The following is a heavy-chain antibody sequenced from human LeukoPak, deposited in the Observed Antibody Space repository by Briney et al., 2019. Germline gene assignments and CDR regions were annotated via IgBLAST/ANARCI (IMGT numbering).Heavy chain of an antibody. Sequence: SVKVSCKASGGTFSSYAISWVRQAPGQGLEWMGGIIPIFGTANYAQKLQGRVTMTTDTSTSTAYMELRSLRSDDTAVYYCARVDVMITFGALQYYMDVWGKGTTVTVSS. J-gene: IGHJ6*03. CDR2: IIPIFGTA. D-gene: IGHD3-16*01. CDR3: ARVDVMITFGALQYYMDV. V-gene: IGHV1-69*05. CDR1: GGTFSSYA.